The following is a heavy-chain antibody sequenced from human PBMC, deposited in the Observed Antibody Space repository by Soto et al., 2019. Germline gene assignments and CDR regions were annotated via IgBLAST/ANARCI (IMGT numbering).Heavy chain of an antibody. D-gene: IGHD3-10*01. Sequence: SETLSLTCTVSGGSISSGGYYWSWIRQHPGKGLEWIGYIYYSGSTYYNPSLKSRVTISVDTSKNQFSLKLSSVTAADTAVYYCARVWGDGSGSSIPGGVYYYYMDVWGKGTTVTVSS. CDR3: ARVWGDGSGSSIPGGVYYYYMDV. J-gene: IGHJ6*03. V-gene: IGHV4-31*03. CDR2: IYYSGST. CDR1: GGSISSGGYY.